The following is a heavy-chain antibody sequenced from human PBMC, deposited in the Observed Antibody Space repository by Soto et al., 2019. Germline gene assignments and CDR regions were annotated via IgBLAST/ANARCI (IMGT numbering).Heavy chain of an antibody. J-gene: IGHJ4*02. CDR1: GFTFSSYA. CDR3: ATGRSYYFDY. CDR2: ISGGGGGT. V-gene: IGHV3-23*01. Sequence: EVQLLESGGGPVQPGGSLRLSCAASGFTFSSYAMSWVRQAPGKGLEWVSAISGGGGGTYYTDSVKGRFTISRDNSKNTLYLQMNSLRAEDTAVYYCATGRSYYFDYWGQGTLVTVSS.